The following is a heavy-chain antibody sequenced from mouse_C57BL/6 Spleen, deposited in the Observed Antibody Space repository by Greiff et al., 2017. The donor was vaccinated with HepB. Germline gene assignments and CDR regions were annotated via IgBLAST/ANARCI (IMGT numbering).Heavy chain of an antibody. Sequence: VQLQHSGPVLVKPGASVKMSCKASGYTFTDYYMNWVKQSHGKSLEWIGEIYPRSGNTYYNEKFKGKATLTADKSSSTAYMELRSLTSEDSAVYFCASPLITSYFDYWGQGTTLTVSS. CDR2: IYPRSGNT. V-gene: IGHV1-83*01. CDR3: ASPLITSYFDY. CDR1: GYTFTDYY. J-gene: IGHJ2*01. D-gene: IGHD2-4*01.